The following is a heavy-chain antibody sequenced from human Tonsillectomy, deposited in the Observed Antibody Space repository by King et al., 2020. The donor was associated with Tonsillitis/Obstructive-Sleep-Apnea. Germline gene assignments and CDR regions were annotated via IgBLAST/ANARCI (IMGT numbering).Heavy chain of an antibody. J-gene: IGHJ4*02. CDR1: GFTFSNYW. CDR3: ARVDTMIRGVIISKYFDY. Sequence: VQLVESGGGLVQPGGSLRLSCAASGFTFSNYWMSWVRQAAGKGLEWVANIKQDGSERYYVDSVKGRFTISRDNAKNSLSLQMNSLRAEDTAVYYCARVDTMIRGVIISKYFDYWGQGTLVTVSS. CDR2: IKQDGSER. D-gene: IGHD3-10*01. V-gene: IGHV3-7*03.